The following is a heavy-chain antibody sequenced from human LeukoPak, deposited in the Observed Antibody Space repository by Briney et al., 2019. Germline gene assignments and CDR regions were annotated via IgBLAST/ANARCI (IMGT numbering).Heavy chain of an antibody. D-gene: IGHD2-15*01. V-gene: IGHV3-7*01. CDR1: GFTFSSYW. Sequence: GGSLRLSCAASGFTFSSYWMNWVRQASGKGLEWEANIKQDGSEKYYVDSVKGRFTISRDNAKNTLYLQMNSLRAEDTAVFYCVRESYCSGGSCYSGRAFDIWGQGTMVTVSS. CDR3: VRESYCSGGSCYSGRAFDI. CDR2: IKQDGSEK. J-gene: IGHJ3*02.